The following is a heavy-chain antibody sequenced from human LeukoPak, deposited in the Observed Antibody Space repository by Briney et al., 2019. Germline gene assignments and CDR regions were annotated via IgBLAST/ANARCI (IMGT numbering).Heavy chain of an antibody. D-gene: IGHD2-15*01. Sequence: GGSLRLSCAASGFTFSSYAMHWVRQAPGKGLEWVAVISYDGSNKYYADSVKGRFTIPRDNSKNTLYLQMNSLRAEDTVVYYCASIVVEDNWFDPWGQGTLVTVSS. CDR1: GFTFSSYA. CDR3: ASIVVEDNWFDP. V-gene: IGHV3-30-3*01. J-gene: IGHJ5*02. CDR2: ISYDGSNK.